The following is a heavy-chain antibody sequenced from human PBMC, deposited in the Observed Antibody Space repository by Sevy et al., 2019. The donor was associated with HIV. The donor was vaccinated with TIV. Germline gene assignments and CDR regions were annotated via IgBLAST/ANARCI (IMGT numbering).Heavy chain of an antibody. CDR2: ISSSSSYI. CDR1: GFTFSSYS. D-gene: IGHD3-3*01. Sequence: GGSLRLSCAASGFTFSSYSMNWVRQAPGKGLEWVSSISSSSSYIYYADSVKGRFTMSRYTAKSSQCLQMNSLRAEETIVYYCVRGVRGFWSGYSDYWGQGTLVTFSS. CDR3: VRGVRGFWSGYSDY. V-gene: IGHV3-21*06. J-gene: IGHJ4*02.